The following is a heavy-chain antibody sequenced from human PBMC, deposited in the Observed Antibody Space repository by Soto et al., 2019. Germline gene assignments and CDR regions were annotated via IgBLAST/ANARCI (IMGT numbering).Heavy chain of an antibody. J-gene: IGHJ4*02. CDR2: ISGSGDTT. Sequence: PVGSLRLSCAASGFTFSSCAMTWVRQAPGKGLEWVLCISGSGDTTYYADSVKGRSTISRDTSKNTVYLQMNSLRADDTAVYYCAKGHPGGSCYSGLDCWGQGTLVTVSS. CDR3: AKGHPGGSCYSGLDC. V-gene: IGHV3-23*01. D-gene: IGHD2-15*01. CDR1: GFTFSSCA.